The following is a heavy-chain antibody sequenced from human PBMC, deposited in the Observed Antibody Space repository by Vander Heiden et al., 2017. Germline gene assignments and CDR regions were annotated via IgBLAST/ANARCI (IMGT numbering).Heavy chain of an antibody. CDR2: ISSSGNTI. J-gene: IGHJ4*02. Sequence: QVQLVESGGGLVKPGGSLRLACAPSGFTFRDYYMSWIRQAPGKGLEWVSYISSSGNTIYYADSVQGRFTISRDNAKTSLYLQMNSLRAEDTAVYYCARGRDYVWGSYRYNYFDYWGQGTLVTVSS. D-gene: IGHD3-16*02. CDR3: ARGRDYVWGSYRYNYFDY. V-gene: IGHV3-11*01. CDR1: GFTFRDYY.